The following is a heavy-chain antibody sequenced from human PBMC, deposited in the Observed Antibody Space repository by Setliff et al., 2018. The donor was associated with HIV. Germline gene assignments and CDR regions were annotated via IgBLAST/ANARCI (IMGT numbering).Heavy chain of an antibody. CDR1: GGSFSDYY. D-gene: IGHD5-12*01. CDR3: ARGRHIVATIPLDQ. Sequence: SETLSLTCAVYGGSFSDYYWTWIRQPPGKGLEWIGEINHRGHTNYIPSLRSRVTISVDTSKNHFSLTLASVTAADTAIYYCARGRHIVATIPLDQWGQGMLVTVSS. CDR2: INHRGHT. J-gene: IGHJ4*02. V-gene: IGHV4-34*01.